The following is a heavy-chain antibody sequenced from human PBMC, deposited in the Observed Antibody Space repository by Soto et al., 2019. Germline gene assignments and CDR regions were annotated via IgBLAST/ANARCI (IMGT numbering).Heavy chain of an antibody. Sequence: GASVKVSCKASGGTFSSYTISWVRQAPGQGLEWMGRSIPILGIANYAQKFQGRVTITADKSTSTAYMELSSLRSEDTAVYYCAEARLGEFDPWGQGTLVTVSS. CDR3: AEARLGEFDP. CDR2: SIPILGIA. D-gene: IGHD3-16*01. V-gene: IGHV1-69*02. CDR1: GGTFSSYT. J-gene: IGHJ5*02.